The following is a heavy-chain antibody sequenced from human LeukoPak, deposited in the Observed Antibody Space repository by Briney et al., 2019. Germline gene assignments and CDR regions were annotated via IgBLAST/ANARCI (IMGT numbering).Heavy chain of an antibody. CDR1: GGPISIYY. CDR2: IYYSGNT. D-gene: IGHD2-15*01. CDR3: ARLSTRGTPFNWFDS. V-gene: IGHV4-59*08. J-gene: IGHJ5*01. Sequence: PSETLSLTCTVSGGPISIYYWTWIRQPPGKGLEWSGYIYYSGNTNYNPSLKSRVTMSVGTSKNQFSLKLNSVPAADTAVYYCARLSTRGTPFNWFDSWGQGALVTVSS.